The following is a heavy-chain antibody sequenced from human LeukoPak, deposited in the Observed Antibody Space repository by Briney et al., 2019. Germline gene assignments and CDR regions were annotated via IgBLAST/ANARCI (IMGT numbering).Heavy chain of an antibody. CDR2: VSGSGDST. CDR3: AKGDSGRSWFDS. Sequence: GGSLRLSCAASGFTFSNCAMSWVRQAPGKGLEWVSGVSGSGDSTYYADSVKGRFTISRDNSNNTLFLLMNSLRAEDTAVYYCAKGDSGRSWFDSWGQGTLVTVSS. V-gene: IGHV3-23*01. J-gene: IGHJ5*01. D-gene: IGHD3-10*01. CDR1: GFTFSNCA.